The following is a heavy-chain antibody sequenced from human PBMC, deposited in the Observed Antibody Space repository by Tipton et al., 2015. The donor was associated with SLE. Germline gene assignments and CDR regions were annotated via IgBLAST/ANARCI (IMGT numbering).Heavy chain of an antibody. CDR2: IYYSGNT. Sequence: TLSLTCTVSGGSISVYYWNWIRQAPGKGLEWIGYIYYSGNTNYNPSLKSRVTMSVDTSKNQLSLSLNSVTTADTAMYYCARALRYSSGYFDFWGQGKRVTVSS. J-gene: IGHJ4*02. V-gene: IGHV4-59*01. D-gene: IGHD3-22*01. CDR1: GGSISVYY. CDR3: ARALRYSSGYFDF.